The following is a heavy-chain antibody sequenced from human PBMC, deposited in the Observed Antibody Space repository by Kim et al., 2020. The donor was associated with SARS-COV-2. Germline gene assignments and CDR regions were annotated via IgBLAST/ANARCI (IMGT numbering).Heavy chain of an antibody. CDR1: GFTFSSYA. J-gene: IGHJ6*02. CDR3: ARGSQYGSGSYYTVDIRKYYYYGMDV. V-gene: IGHV3-30*04. Sequence: GGSLRLSCAASGFTFSSYAMHWVRQAPGKGLEWVAVISYDGSNKYYADSVKGRFTISRDNSKNTLYLQMNSLRAEDTAVYYCARGSQYGSGSYYTVDIRKYYYYGMDVWGQGTTVTVSS. CDR2: ISYDGSNK. D-gene: IGHD3-10*01.